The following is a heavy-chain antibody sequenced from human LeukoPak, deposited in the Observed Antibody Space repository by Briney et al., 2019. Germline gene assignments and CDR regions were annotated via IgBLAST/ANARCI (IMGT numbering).Heavy chain of an antibody. D-gene: IGHD1-1*01. J-gene: IGHJ4*02. CDR1: GYMVSDYY. Sequence: GASVTVSCKTSGYMVSDYYMHWVRQAPGQGLEWMGWLRGDTGDTGSPQKFKGRVTMTRDTATNTAYMQLSRLTYDDTAIYFCARVRYNACDYWGQGTLVTVSS. CDR3: ARVRYNACDY. V-gene: IGHV1-2*02. CDR2: LRGDTGDT.